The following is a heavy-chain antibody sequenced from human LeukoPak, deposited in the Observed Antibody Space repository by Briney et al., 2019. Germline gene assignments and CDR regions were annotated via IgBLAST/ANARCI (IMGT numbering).Heavy chain of an antibody. V-gene: IGHV1-18*01. J-gene: IGHJ4*02. D-gene: IGHD5-18*01. CDR3: ASVSVEAAAGIFGYSYGDSPFDY. CDR1: GYTFTSYG. Sequence: GASVKVSCKTSGYTFTSYGISWVRQAPGQGLEWMGWISAYNGNTNYAQKLQGRVTMTTDTSTSTAYMELRSLRSEDTAVYYCASVSVEAAAGIFGYSYGDSPFDYWGQGTLVTVSS. CDR2: ISAYNGNT.